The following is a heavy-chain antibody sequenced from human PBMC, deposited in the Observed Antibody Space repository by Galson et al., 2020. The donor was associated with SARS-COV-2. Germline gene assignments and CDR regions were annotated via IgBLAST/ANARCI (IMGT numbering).Heavy chain of an antibody. CDR1: GFTIGDYA. V-gene: IGHV3-49*04. D-gene: IGHD3-10*01. J-gene: IGHJ6*03. Sequence: GGTLRLSCTASGFTIGDYAKSWVRQAPGKGRERVGFLRSKAHGGTTEYAAPVKGSFTISRGDSKSIAYLQMNPRKTEDTAVYYCTRVMPFVYYSGAGSYSYMVVWGNGTPVPISS. CDR2: LRSKAHGGTT. CDR3: TRVMPFVYYSGAGSYSYMVV.